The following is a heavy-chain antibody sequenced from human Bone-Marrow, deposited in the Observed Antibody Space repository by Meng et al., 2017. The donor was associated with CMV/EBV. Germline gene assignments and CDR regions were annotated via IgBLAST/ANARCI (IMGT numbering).Heavy chain of an antibody. J-gene: IGHJ6*01. Sequence: GESLKISCAASGFTFSSYWMSWVRQAPGKGLEWVANIKQDGSEKYYVDSVKGRFTISRDNAKNSLYPQMNSLRAEDTAVYYCARESSSSWYSYYYYYGMDVWGQGTMVTVSS. CDR3: ARESSSSWYSYYYYYGMDV. D-gene: IGHD6-13*01. CDR2: IKQDGSEK. V-gene: IGHV3-7*01. CDR1: GFTFSSYW.